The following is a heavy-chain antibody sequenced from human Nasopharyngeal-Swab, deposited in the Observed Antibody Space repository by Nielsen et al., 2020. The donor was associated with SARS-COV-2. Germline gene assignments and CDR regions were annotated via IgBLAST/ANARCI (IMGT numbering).Heavy chain of an antibody. J-gene: IGHJ4*02. D-gene: IGHD3-16*01. V-gene: IGHV4-39*01. CDR2: IFSRGST. Sequence: SDTLSPTCTVSGVSNLDIDYYWAWIRQHPGKGLEGVGSIFSRGSTSHNPSLRSRVTISVDASKNQFSLKLTSLTAAATAMYYCAKPYGAFLGGGFDSWGQGTLVTVSS. CDR3: AKPYGAFLGGGFDS. CDR1: GVSNLDIDYY.